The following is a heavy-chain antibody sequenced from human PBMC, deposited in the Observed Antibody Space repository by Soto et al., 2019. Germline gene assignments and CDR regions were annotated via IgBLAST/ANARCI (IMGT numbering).Heavy chain of an antibody. CDR1: GGTFSTYT. V-gene: IGHV1-69*02. CDR2: IIPLFGLP. Sequence: QVQLVQSGAEVKKPGSSVKVSCKASGGTFSTYTISWVRQAPGQGLEWLGRIIPLFGLPNHAQKFQDRVTITADKSTDTSYLEMNSLRTEDTAVYYCAFDVQTGVVYFDNWGQGTLVTVSS. J-gene: IGHJ4*02. D-gene: IGHD1-1*01. CDR3: AFDVQTGVVYFDN.